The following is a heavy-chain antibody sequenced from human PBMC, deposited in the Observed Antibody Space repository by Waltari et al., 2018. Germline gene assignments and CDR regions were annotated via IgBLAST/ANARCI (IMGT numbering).Heavy chain of an antibody. J-gene: IGHJ4*02. V-gene: IGHV4-34*01. Sequence: VQLVESGGGLVQPGGSLRLSCAASGFTFSSYAMSWVRQAPGKGLEWIGEINHSGSTNYNPSLKSRVTISVDTSKNQFSLKLSSVTAADTAVYYCARGNFWSGNFDYWGQGTLVTVSS. CDR1: GFTFSSYA. CDR3: ARGNFWSGNFDY. D-gene: IGHD3-3*01. CDR2: INHSGST.